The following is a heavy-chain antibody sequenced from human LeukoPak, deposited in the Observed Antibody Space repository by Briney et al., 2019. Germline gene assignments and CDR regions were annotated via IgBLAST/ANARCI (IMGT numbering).Heavy chain of an antibody. CDR1: GGTFSSYT. Sequence: ASVKVSCKASGGTFSSYTISWVRQAPGQGLEGMGRIIPILGIANYAQKFQGRVTITADKSTSTAYMELSSLRSEDTAVYYCARGHSGSSFDYGGQGALVTVSS. CDR3: ARGHSGSSFDY. V-gene: IGHV1-69*02. J-gene: IGHJ4*02. CDR2: IIPILGIA. D-gene: IGHD1-26*01.